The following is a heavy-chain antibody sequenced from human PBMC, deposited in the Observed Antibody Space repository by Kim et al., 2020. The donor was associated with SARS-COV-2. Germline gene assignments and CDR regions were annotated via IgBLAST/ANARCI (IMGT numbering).Heavy chain of an antibody. CDR3: ARGDFWSGYYTGYYYYGMDV. CDR1: GDSVSSNSAA. V-gene: IGHV6-1*01. CDR2: TYYRSKWYN. D-gene: IGHD3-3*01. J-gene: IGHJ6*02. Sequence: SQTLSLTCAISGDSVSSNSAAWNWIRQSPSRGLEWLGRTYYRSKWYNDYAVSVKSRITINPDTSKNQFSLQLNSVTPEDTAVYYCARGDFWSGYYTGYYYYGMDVWGQGTTVTVSS.